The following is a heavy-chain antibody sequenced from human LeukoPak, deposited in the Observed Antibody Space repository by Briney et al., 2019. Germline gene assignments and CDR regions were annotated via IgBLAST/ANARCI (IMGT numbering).Heavy chain of an antibody. CDR3: RSYDVVVTAKPPIDY. Sequence: PSETLSLTCSVSGVSLSDSYWSWIRQSPGKAMEWIGYVSDRGGASYNPSLKGRVTISPDTSKNQFSLKLSSVTAADTAVYYCRSYDVVVTAKPPIDYWGQGTLVTVSS. V-gene: IGHV4-59*12. CDR1: GVSLSDSY. D-gene: IGHD2-21*02. J-gene: IGHJ4*02. CDR2: VSDRGGA.